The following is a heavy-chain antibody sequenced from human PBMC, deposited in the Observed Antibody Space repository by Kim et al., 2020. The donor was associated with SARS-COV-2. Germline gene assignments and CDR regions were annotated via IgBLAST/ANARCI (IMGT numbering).Heavy chain of an antibody. Sequence: GGSLRLSCAASGFTFSSYEMNWVRQAPGKGLEWVSYISSSGSTIYYADSVKGRFTISRDNAKNSLYLQMNSLRAEDTAVYYCARDWRAGFWSGYYDAFDIWGQGTMVTVSS. CDR3: ARDWRAGFWSGYYDAFDI. CDR1: GFTFSSYE. D-gene: IGHD3-3*01. CDR2: ISSSGSTI. V-gene: IGHV3-48*03. J-gene: IGHJ3*02.